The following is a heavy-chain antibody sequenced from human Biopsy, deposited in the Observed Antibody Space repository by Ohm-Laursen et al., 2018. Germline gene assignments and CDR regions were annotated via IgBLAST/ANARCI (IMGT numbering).Heavy chain of an antibody. J-gene: IGHJ6*02. CDR1: GYSFTKYY. CDR3: ARDETGSSVFGPYYYGMDV. CDR2: INPTGGTA. D-gene: IGHD3-9*01. V-gene: IGHV1-46*01. Sequence: ASVKVSCKASGYSFTKYYINWVRQAPGQGLEWMGIINPTGGTASYAEKFQGRVTLTRDTSTGTVYLELNSLISEDTALYYRARDETGSSVFGPYYYGMDVWGQGTTVTVSS.